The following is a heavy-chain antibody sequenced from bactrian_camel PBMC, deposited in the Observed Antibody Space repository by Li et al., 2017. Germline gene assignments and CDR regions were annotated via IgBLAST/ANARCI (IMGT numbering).Heavy chain of an antibody. CDR1: GFTFSSYD. CDR2: INSDGEGT. V-gene: IGHV3S40*01. Sequence: VQLVESGGGLVQPGGSLRLSCAASGFTFSSYDMSWVRQAPGKGLEWVSGINSDGEGTYYGDSVRGRFTISRDNSRSTVTLELTSLTIEDTAMYYCLVGFDYWGQGTQVTVS. D-gene: IGHD2*01. J-gene: IGHJ4*01. CDR3: LVGFDY.